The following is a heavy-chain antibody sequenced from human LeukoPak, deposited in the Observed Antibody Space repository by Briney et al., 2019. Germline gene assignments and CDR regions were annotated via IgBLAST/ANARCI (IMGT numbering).Heavy chain of an antibody. CDR2: ISGSGGST. Sequence: GGSLGLSCAASGFTFSSYSMNWVRQAPGKGLEWVSAISGSGGSTYYADSVKGRFTISRDNSKNTLYLQMNSLRAEDTAVYYCAKCGTIFGVVIYLDYWGQGTLVTVSS. D-gene: IGHD3-3*01. V-gene: IGHV3-23*01. J-gene: IGHJ4*02. CDR3: AKCGTIFGVVIYLDY. CDR1: GFTFSSYS.